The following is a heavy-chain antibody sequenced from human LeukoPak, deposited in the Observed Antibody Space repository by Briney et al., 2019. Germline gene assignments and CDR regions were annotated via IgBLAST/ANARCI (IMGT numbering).Heavy chain of an antibody. J-gene: IGHJ5*02. V-gene: IGHV1-2*02. CDR3: ARRVEYQLLYWFDP. D-gene: IGHD2-2*01. CDR1: GYTFTGYY. CDR2: INPNSGGT. Sequence: ASVKVSCKASGYTFTGYYMLWVRQAPGQGLEWMGWINPNSGGTNYAQKFQGRVTMTRGTSISTAYMELSRLRSDDTAVYYCARRVEYQLLYWFDPWGQGTLVTVSS.